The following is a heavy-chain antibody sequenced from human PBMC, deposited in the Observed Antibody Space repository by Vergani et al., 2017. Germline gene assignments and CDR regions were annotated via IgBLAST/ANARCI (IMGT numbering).Heavy chain of an antibody. J-gene: IGHJ6*02. V-gene: IGHV3-23*01. CDR2: ISGSGGST. CDR1: GFTFSSYA. Sequence: EVQLLESGGGLVQPGGSLRLSCAASGFTFSSYAMSWVRQAPGKGLEWVSAISGSGGSTYYADSVKGRFTISRDNSKNTLYLQMNSLRAEDTAVYYCAKFLGAGSSWYSRKADYYYGMDVWGQGTTVTVSS. D-gene: IGHD6-13*01. CDR3: AKFLGAGSSWYSRKADYYYGMDV.